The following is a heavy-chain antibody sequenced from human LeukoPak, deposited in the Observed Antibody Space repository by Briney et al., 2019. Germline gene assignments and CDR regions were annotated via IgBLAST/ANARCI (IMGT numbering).Heavy chain of an antibody. Sequence: PGGPLRLSCAASGFTFSSYSMNWVRQAPGKGLEWVSCIRSSSSYIYYADSVKGRFTLSRDNAKNSLYLQMDSLRADDTAVYYWARAGYWSGGGCYWDFDGWGEGTLVTVYS. CDR2: IRSSSSYI. CDR1: GFTFSSYS. J-gene: IGHJ4*02. CDR3: ARAGYWSGGGCYWDFDG. V-gene: IGHV3-21*01. D-gene: IGHD2-15*01.